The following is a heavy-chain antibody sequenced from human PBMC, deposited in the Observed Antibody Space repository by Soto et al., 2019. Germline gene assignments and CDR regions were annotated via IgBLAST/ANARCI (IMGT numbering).Heavy chain of an antibody. CDR3: ARRGSGHTFDY. V-gene: IGHV4-39*01. CDR2: RYSGST. Sequence: QLQLQESGPGLVKPSETLSLTCAVSGASISRGGFHWGWIRQPPGQGLEWIGSRYSGSTYYNPSLKSRVTISADTSKSESSLRLTSVTAADTAVYYCARRGSGHTFDYWGQGTLVTVSS. J-gene: IGHJ4*02. CDR1: GASISRGGFH. D-gene: IGHD3-10*01.